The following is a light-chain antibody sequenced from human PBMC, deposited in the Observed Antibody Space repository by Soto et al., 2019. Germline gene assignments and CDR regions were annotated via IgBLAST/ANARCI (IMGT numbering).Light chain of an antibody. CDR3: CSYAGSSISYV. Sequence: QSVLTQPASVSGSPGQSITISCTGTSSDVGSYNLVSWYQQHPGKAPKLMIYEGSKRPSGVSNRFSGSKSGNMASLTISGLQAEDEADYYCCSYAGSSISYVFGTGTKVTVL. V-gene: IGLV2-23*01. CDR2: EGS. J-gene: IGLJ1*01. CDR1: SSDVGSYNL.